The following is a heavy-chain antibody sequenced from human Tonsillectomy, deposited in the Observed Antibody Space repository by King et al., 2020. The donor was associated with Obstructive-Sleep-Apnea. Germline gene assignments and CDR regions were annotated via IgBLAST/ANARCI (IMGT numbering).Heavy chain of an antibody. J-gene: IGHJ3*01. V-gene: IGHV1-18*04. CDR1: GYTFTNYG. CDR3: ASVRQPLRAFWSGSAAP. CDR2: INTYNGHT. D-gene: IGHD3-3*01. Sequence: VQLVESEAEVKKPGASVKVSCKASGYTFTNYGISWVRQAPGRGLEWMGWINTYNGHTNYEQKVQGRVTMTTDTSTRTAYMELRSLRSDDTAVYYCASVRQPLRAFWSGSAAPWGQGTMVTVSS.